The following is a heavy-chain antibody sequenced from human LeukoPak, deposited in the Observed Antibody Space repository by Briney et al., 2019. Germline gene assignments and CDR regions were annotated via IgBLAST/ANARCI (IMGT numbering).Heavy chain of an antibody. Sequence: GGSLGLSCAASGFIFSDHYMDWVRQAPGRGLEWVARIRNKVRGYTTEYAAPVQGRFTISRDDSSNSLYLQMSSLKTEDTAVYFCARGAVAGTNWYFDYWGQGTLVAVSS. CDR1: GFIFSDHY. V-gene: IGHV3-72*01. CDR3: ARGAVAGTNWYFDY. CDR2: IRNKVRGYTT. D-gene: IGHD6-19*01. J-gene: IGHJ4*02.